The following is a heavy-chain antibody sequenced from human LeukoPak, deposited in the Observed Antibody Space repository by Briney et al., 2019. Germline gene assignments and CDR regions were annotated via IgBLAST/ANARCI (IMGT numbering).Heavy chain of an antibody. J-gene: IGHJ3*02. Sequence: SETLSLTCAVYGGSFSGYYWSWIRQPPGKGLEWIGEINHSGSTNYNPSLKSRVTISVDKSKNQFSLKLSSVTAADTAVYYCASINQYYYDSSGYYPDAFDIWGQGTMVTVSS. CDR2: INHSGST. D-gene: IGHD3-22*01. CDR1: GGSFSGYY. V-gene: IGHV4-34*01. CDR3: ASINQYYYDSSGYYPDAFDI.